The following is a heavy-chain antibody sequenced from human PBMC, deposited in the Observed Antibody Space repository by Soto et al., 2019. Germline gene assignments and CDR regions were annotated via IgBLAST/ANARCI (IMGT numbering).Heavy chain of an antibody. CDR3: ARGRGYCSSTSCSYNWFDP. J-gene: IGHJ5*02. Sequence: SETLSLTCAVYGGSFSGYYWSWIRQPPGKGLEWIGEINHSGSTNYNPSLKSRVTISVDTSKNQFSLKLSSVTAADTAVDYCARGRGYCSSTSCSYNWFDPCGQGTLVTVSS. D-gene: IGHD2-2*01. CDR2: INHSGST. CDR1: GGSFSGYY. V-gene: IGHV4-34*01.